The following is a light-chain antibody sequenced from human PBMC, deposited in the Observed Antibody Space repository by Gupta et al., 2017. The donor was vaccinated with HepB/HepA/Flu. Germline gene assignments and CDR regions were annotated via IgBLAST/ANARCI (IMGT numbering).Light chain of an antibody. J-gene: IGLJ2*01. CDR2: YND. CDR3: AACDTSLNVVV. Sequence: QPVLPPSPSVPGTPGQRVTIHRSGSSSNVGRNNVTWYQQLTGTAPKLLIYYNDERPSGVPDRISGSKSGTSASLAISGLQSEDEADYYCAACDTSLNVVVFGGGTKLTVL. V-gene: IGLV1-44*01. CDR1: SSNVGRNN.